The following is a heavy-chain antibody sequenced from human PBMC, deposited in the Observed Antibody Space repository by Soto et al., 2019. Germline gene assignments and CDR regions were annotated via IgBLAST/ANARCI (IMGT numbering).Heavy chain of an antibody. CDR3: ARAGLIRQLWHEVHYIWFDP. CDR2: INHSGST. CDR1: GGSFSGYY. J-gene: IGHJ5*02. D-gene: IGHD5-18*01. Sequence: QVQLQQWGAGLLKPSETLSLTCADYGGSFSGYYWSWIRQPPGQGLEWIGEINHSGSTNYNPSLKSRVTISVDTSKIQFSLKLSSVTAADTAVYYCARAGLIRQLWHEVHYIWFDPWGQGTLVTVSS. V-gene: IGHV4-34*01.